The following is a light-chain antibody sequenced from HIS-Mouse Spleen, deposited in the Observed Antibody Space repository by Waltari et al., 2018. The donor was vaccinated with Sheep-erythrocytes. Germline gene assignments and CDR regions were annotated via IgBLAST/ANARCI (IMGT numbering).Light chain of an antibody. J-gene: IGKJ1*01. CDR3: QQYYSYPPT. CDR2: AAS. V-gene: IGKV1-8*01. CDR1: QGISSY. Sequence: AIRMTQSPSSFSASTGDRVTITCRASQGISSYLAWYQQKPGKAPKILIYAASTLQSGVPSRFSGSGYGTDFTLTISCLQSEDFATYYCQQYYSYPPTFGQGTKVEIK.